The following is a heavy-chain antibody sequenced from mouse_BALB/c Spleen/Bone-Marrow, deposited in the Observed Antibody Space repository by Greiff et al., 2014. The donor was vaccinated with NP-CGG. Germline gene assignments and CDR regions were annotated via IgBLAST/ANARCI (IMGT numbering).Heavy chain of an antibody. CDR2: IRLKSNNYAT. D-gene: IGHD2-3*01. V-gene: IGHV6-6*02. CDR3: TRPRDGYSFAY. J-gene: IGHJ3*01. CDR1: GFTFSNYW. Sequence: EVHLVESGGGLVQPGGSMKLSCVASGFTFSNYWMNWVRQSPEKGLEWVAEIRLKSNNYATHYAESVKGRFTISRDDSKSSVYLQMNNLRAEDTGIYYCTRPRDGYSFAYWGQGTLVTVSA.